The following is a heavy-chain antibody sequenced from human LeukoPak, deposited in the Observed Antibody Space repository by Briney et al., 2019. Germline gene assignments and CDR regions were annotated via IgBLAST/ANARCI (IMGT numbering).Heavy chain of an antibody. CDR1: GGSISSTTSY. D-gene: IGHD2-2*03. CDR2: IYYSGST. CDR3: ARHGSTDYFDY. Sequence: SETLSLTCAVSGGSISSTTSYWGWIRQPPGKGLEWIGRIYYSGSTFYNPSLKSRVTISVDTSKNQLSLRLSSVTAADTAVYYCARHGSTDYFDYWGQGTLVTVSS. V-gene: IGHV4-39*01. J-gene: IGHJ4*02.